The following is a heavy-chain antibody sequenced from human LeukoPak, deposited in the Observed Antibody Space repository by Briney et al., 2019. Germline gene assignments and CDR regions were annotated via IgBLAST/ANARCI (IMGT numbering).Heavy chain of an antibody. D-gene: IGHD2-2*01. CDR2: IYTSGST. V-gene: IGHV4-4*07. J-gene: IGHJ6*02. CDR1: GGSISSYY. CDR3: ARDYCSSTSCSWGYYYGMDV. Sequence: PSETLSLTCTVSGGSISSYYWSWIRQPAGKGLEWIGRIYTSGSTNYNPSLKSRVTMSVDTSKNQFSLKLSSVTAADTAVYYCARDYCSSTSCSWGYYYGMDVWDQGTTVTVSS.